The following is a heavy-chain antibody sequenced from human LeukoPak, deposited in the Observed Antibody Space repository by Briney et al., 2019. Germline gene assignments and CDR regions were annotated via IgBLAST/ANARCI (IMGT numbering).Heavy chain of an antibody. V-gene: IGHV1-8*03. CDR2: MNPNSGNT. CDR3: ARVDTKATDDFWSGYYAESFDY. CDR1: GYTFTSYD. Sequence: ASVKVSCKASGYTFTSYDINWVRQATGQGLEWMGWMNPNSGNTGYAQKFQGRVTITRNTSISTAYMELSSLRSEDTAVYYCARVDTKATDDFWSGYYAESFDYWGQGTLVTVSS. J-gene: IGHJ4*02. D-gene: IGHD3-3*01.